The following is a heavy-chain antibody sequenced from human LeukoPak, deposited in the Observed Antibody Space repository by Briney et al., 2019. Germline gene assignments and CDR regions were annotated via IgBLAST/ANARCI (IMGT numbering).Heavy chain of an antibody. V-gene: IGHV4-34*01. CDR2: INHSGST. J-gene: IGHJ6*02. CDR3: ARGVPRLNYYYYGMVV. D-gene: IGHD1-1*01. CDR1: GGSFSGYY. Sequence: SETLSLTCAVYGGSFSGYYWSWIRQPPGKGLEWIGEINHSGSTNYNPSLKSRVTISVDTSKNQFSLKLSSVTAADTAVYYCARGVPRLNYYYYGMVVWGQGTTVTVSS.